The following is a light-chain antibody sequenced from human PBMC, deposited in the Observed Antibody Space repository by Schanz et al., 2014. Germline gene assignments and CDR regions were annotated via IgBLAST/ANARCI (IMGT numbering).Light chain of an antibody. CDR2: GAS. CDR3: MQALPNPGYT. J-gene: IGKJ2*01. Sequence: EIVLTQSPGTLSLSPGERATLSCRASQSVSTNLAWFQQKPGQVPRLLIYGASSRAHGIPDRFSGSGSGTDFTLKISRVEAEDVGVYYCMQALPNPGYTFGPGTKLEIK. CDR1: QSVSTN. V-gene: IGKV3-20*01.